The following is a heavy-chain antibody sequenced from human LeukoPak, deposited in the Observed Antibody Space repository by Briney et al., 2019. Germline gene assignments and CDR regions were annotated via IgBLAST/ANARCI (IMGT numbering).Heavy chain of an antibody. D-gene: IGHD6-19*01. Sequence: GGSLRLSCAASGFTFSSYWMSWVRQAPGKGLEWVANIKQDGSEKYYVDSVKGRFTISRDNAKNSLYLQMNSLRAEDTAVYYCARDAKQWLVRYESPDPHAFDIWGQGTMVTVSS. J-gene: IGHJ3*02. CDR1: GFTFSSYW. CDR3: ARDAKQWLVRYESPDPHAFDI. CDR2: IKQDGSEK. V-gene: IGHV3-7*01.